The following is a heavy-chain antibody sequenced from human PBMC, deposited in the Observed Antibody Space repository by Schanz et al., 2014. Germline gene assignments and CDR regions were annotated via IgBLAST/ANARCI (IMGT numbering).Heavy chain of an antibody. CDR3: AKSQGSSFDS. CDR1: GITFSSHS. CDR2: ISSSSSTR. J-gene: IGHJ4*02. D-gene: IGHD6-13*01. V-gene: IGHV3-48*01. Sequence: EVHLVESGGGLVQPGGSLRLSCAASGITFSSHSFNWVRQAPGKGLEWVSYISSSSSTRYYADSVKGRFTISRDNAKSTLYLQMSSLRAEDTAVYYCAKSQGSSFDSWGQGTLVTVSS.